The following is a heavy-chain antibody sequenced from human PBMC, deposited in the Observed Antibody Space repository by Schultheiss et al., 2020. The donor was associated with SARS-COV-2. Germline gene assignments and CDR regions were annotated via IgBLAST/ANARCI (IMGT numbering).Heavy chain of an antibody. V-gene: IGHV4-59*01. D-gene: IGHD3-16*02. CDR3: ARERLMDVWGNDRYYDY. CDR2: ISDSGST. Sequence: SETLSLTCTVSGVSISSYYWSWIRQPPGKGLEWIGFISDSGSTHYNPSLKSRIFISVATSKNQFSLKVSSVTAADTAMYYCARERLMDVWGNDRYYDYWGQGILVTVSS. CDR1: GVSISSYY. J-gene: IGHJ4*02.